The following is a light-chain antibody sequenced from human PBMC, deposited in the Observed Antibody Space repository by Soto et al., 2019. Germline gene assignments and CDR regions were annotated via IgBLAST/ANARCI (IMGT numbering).Light chain of an antibody. CDR3: LQRSSTPPFT. Sequence: DIQMTQSPSSLSASVGDRVTMTCRASQPISIYLNWYQQKPGRAPKILIYAASRLRSGVPSRFSADGSGTEFTLPISSRQPEDFETYYYLQRSSTPPFTFGPGTKVDLK. CDR2: AAS. CDR1: QPISIY. J-gene: IGKJ3*01. V-gene: IGKV1-39*01.